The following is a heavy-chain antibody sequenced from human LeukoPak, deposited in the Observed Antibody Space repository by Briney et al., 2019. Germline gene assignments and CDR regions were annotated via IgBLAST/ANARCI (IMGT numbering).Heavy chain of an antibody. CDR2: IHYSGGT. CDR3: AREGDYYDSSGYYLVDY. D-gene: IGHD3-22*01. Sequence: PSETLSLTCNVSGGSISRSIYYWGWLRQPPGKGLEWIGSIHYSGGTYNNPPLLSRVTISVDTSKNSLYLQMNSLRAEDTAVYYCAREGDYYDSSGYYLVDYWGQGTLVTVSS. CDR1: GGSISRSIYY. J-gene: IGHJ4*02. V-gene: IGHV4-39*07.